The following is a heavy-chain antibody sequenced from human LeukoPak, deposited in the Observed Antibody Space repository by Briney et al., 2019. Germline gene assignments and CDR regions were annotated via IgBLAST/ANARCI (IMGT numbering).Heavy chain of an antibody. CDR1: GFTFSSYE. CDR3: ARALWFGELPTNFDY. J-gene: IGHJ4*02. Sequence: GGSLRLSCAASGFTFSSYEMNWVRQAPGKGLDWVSYISSSGSTIYYADSVKGRFTISRDNAKNSLYLQMNSLRAEDTAVYYCARALWFGELPTNFDYWGQGILVTVSS. D-gene: IGHD3-10*01. V-gene: IGHV3-48*03. CDR2: ISSSGSTI.